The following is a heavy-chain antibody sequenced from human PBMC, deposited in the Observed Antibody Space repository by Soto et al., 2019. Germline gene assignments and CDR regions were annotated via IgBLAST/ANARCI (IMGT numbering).Heavy chain of an antibody. Sequence: GGSLRLSCAASGFTFSSYAMHWVRQAPGKGLEWVAVISYDGSNKYYADSVKGRFTISRDNSKNTLYLQMNSLRAEDTAVYYCARDLRYADDLGDYWGQGTLVTVSS. CDR3: ARDLRYADDLGDY. D-gene: IGHD1-1*01. CDR1: GFTFSSYA. V-gene: IGHV3-30-3*01. J-gene: IGHJ4*02. CDR2: ISYDGSNK.